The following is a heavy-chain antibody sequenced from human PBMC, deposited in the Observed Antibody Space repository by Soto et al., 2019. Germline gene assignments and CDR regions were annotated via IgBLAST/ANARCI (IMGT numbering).Heavy chain of an antibody. Sequence: VGSLRPSCAASGFTFSSYGMHWVRQAPGKGLEWVAVISYDGSNKYYADSVKGRFTISRDNSKNTLYLQMNSLRAEDTAVYYCAKDMGPTYCGGDCYWNYFDYWGQGTLVTVSS. CDR1: GFTFSSYG. CDR3: AKDMGPTYCGGDCYWNYFDY. CDR2: ISYDGSNK. V-gene: IGHV3-30*18. D-gene: IGHD2-21*02. J-gene: IGHJ4*02.